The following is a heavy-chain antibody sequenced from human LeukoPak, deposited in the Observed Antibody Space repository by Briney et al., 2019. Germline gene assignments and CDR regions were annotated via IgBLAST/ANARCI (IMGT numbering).Heavy chain of an antibody. CDR3: AREGDSSGWSPHDY. CDR1: GFTLSSYA. D-gene: IGHD6-19*01. V-gene: IGHV3-30*04. Sequence: GRSLRLSCAASGFTLSSYAMHWVRQAPGKGLEWVAVISYDGSNKYYADSVKGRFTISRDNSKNTLYLQMNSLRAEDTAVYYCAREGDSSGWSPHDYWGQGTLVTVSS. J-gene: IGHJ4*02. CDR2: ISYDGSNK.